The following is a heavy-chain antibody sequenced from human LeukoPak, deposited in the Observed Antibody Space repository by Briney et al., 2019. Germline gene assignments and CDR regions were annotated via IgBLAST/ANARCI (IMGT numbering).Heavy chain of an antibody. Sequence: GASVKVSCKASGYTFTGYYMHWVRQAPGQGLEWMGWINPNSGGTNYAQKFQGRVTMTRDTSISTAYMELSRLRSDDTAVYYCARDACGGAAGTCYMDVWGKGTTVTVSS. J-gene: IGHJ6*03. CDR3: ARDACGGAAGTCYMDV. D-gene: IGHD6-13*01. V-gene: IGHV1-2*02. CDR2: INPNSGGT. CDR1: GYTFTGYY.